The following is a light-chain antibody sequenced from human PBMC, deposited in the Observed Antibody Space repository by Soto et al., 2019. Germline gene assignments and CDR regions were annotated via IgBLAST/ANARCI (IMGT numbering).Light chain of an antibody. CDR3: QQYYSTPYT. V-gene: IGKV4-1*01. J-gene: IGKJ2*01. Sequence: DIVMTQSPDSLAVSLGERATINCKSSQSVLYSSNNKNYLAWYQQKPGQPPKLLIYWASTRESGVPVRFSGSGSGTYFTLTISSLQTEDVAVYYCQQYYSTPYTFGQGTKLEIK. CDR1: QSVLYSSNNKNY. CDR2: WAS.